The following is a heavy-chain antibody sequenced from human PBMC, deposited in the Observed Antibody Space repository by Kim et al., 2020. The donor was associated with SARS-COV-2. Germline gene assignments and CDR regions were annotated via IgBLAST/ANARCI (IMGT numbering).Heavy chain of an antibody. CDR1: GYTFTSYG. J-gene: IGHJ4*02. CDR3: ATDKTPLAYCGGDCKTPLDY. Sequence: ASVKVSCKASGYTFTSYGVHWVRQAPGQRLEWTGWINAGNGNTKYSQKFRGRVSITRDTSASTAYMELSSLRSEDTAVYYCATDKTPLAYCGGDCKTPLDYWGQGTLVTVSS. D-gene: IGHD2-21*01. CDR2: INAGNGNT. V-gene: IGHV1-3*01.